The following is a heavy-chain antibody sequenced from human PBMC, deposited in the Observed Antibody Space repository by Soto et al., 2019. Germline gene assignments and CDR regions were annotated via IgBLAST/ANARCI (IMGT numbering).Heavy chain of an antibody. Sequence: SVKVSCKASGGTFSSYAISWVRQAPGQGLEWMGGIIPIFGTANYAQKFQGRVTITADESTSTAYMELSSLRSEDTAVYYFARADYYDSSGYYRLFDIWGQGTMVTVSS. CDR1: GGTFSSYA. CDR2: IIPIFGTA. V-gene: IGHV1-69*13. CDR3: ARADYYDSSGYYRLFDI. D-gene: IGHD3-22*01. J-gene: IGHJ3*02.